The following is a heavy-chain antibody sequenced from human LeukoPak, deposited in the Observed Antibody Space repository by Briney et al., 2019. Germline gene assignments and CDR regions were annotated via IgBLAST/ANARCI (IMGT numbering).Heavy chain of an antibody. J-gene: IGHJ4*02. CDR1: GYTSTAYY. V-gene: IGHV1-2*02. CDR2: INPNSGVT. D-gene: IGHD1-26*01. Sequence: ASVKVSCKTSGYTSTAYYIHWVRQAPGQGLEWMGWINPNSGVTKNAQKFDRVTMTRDTSISTAYLELGSLRSDDTAVYYCARDPRGPYYSDYWGQGSLVTVSS. CDR3: ARDPRGPYYSDY.